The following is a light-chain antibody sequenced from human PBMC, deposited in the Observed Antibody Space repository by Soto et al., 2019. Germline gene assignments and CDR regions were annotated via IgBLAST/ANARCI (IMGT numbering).Light chain of an antibody. CDR3: QQSYTIPWA. Sequence: DIQMTQSPSSLSTFVGDRVTITCRSSQTISNYVNWYQQKPGKAPKVLIYAASSLESGVPSRFSGSGSGADFTLTISNVQPEDFATYYCQQSYTIPWAFGQGTKVDIK. J-gene: IGKJ1*01. CDR2: AAS. CDR1: QTISNY. V-gene: IGKV1-39*01.